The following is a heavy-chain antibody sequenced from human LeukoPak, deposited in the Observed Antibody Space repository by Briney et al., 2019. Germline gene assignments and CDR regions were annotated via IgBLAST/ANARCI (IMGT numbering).Heavy chain of an antibody. CDR3: ATSSRWGFYDF. Sequence: PSETLSLTCTVSGGSISSYYWSWIRQPPGKGLEWIGYIYYSGSTNSNPSLKSRVTISVDTSKNQFSLKLSSVTAADTAVYYFATSSRWGFYDFWGQGTLVTVSS. J-gene: IGHJ4*02. V-gene: IGHV4-59*08. D-gene: IGHD2-15*01. CDR1: GGSISSYY. CDR2: IYYSGST.